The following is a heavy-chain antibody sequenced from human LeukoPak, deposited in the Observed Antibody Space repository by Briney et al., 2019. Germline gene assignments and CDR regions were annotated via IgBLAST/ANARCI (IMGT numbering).Heavy chain of an antibody. CDR3: ARWTLRIAAAGRGDYYYYMDV. Sequence: PSETLSLTCTVSGGSISSYYWSWIRQPAGKGLEWIGRIYTSGSTNYNPSLKSRVTMSVDTSKNQFSLKLSSVTAADTAVYYCARWTLRIAAAGRGDYYYYMDVWGKGTTVTISS. CDR2: IYTSGST. CDR1: GGSISSYY. D-gene: IGHD6-13*01. V-gene: IGHV4-4*07. J-gene: IGHJ6*03.